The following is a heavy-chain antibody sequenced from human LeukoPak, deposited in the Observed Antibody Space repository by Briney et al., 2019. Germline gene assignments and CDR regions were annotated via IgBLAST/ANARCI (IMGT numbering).Heavy chain of an antibody. CDR1: GGSISSYY. CDR3: ATYGGNGGFDY. Sequence: PSETLSLTCTVSGGSISSYYWSWIRQPPGKGLEWIGYIYYSGSTNYNPSLKSRVTISVDTSKNQFSLKLSSVTAADTAVYYCATYGGNGGFDYWGQGTLVTVSS. D-gene: IGHD4-23*01. J-gene: IGHJ4*02. CDR2: IYYSGST. V-gene: IGHV4-59*01.